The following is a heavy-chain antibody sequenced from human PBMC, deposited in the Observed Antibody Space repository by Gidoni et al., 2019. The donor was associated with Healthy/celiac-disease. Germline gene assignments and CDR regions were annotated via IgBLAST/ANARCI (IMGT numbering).Heavy chain of an antibody. V-gene: IGHV3-49*03. D-gene: IGHD3-22*01. CDR1: GFTFGDYA. CDR2: IRSKAYGGTT. Sequence: EVQLVESGGGLVQPGRSLRLSCTASGFTFGDYAMSWFRQAPGKGLEWVGFIRSKAYGGTTEYAASVKGRFTISRDDSKSIAYLQMNSLKTEDTAVYYCTRGGPRSSGYPDAFDIWGQGTMVTVSS. J-gene: IGHJ3*02. CDR3: TRGGPRSSGYPDAFDI.